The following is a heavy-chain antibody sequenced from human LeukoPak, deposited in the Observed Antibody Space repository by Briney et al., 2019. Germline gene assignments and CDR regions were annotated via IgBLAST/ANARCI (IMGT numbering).Heavy chain of an antibody. CDR1: GGSFSGYY. J-gene: IGHJ4*02. V-gene: IGHV4-34*01. Sequence: SETLSLTCAVYGGSFSGYYWSWIRQPPGKGLEWIGSIYYSGSTYYNPSLKSRVTISVDTSKNQFSLKLSSVTAADTAVYYCARRMVRGVTTFDYWGQGTLVTVSS. D-gene: IGHD3-10*01. CDR2: IYYSGST. CDR3: ARRMVRGVTTFDY.